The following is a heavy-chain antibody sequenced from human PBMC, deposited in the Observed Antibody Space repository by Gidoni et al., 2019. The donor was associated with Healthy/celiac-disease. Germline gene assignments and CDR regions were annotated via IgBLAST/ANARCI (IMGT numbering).Heavy chain of an antibody. CDR3: AKGIAVGLVDYYDGMDV. J-gene: IGHJ6*02. V-gene: IGHV3-30*02. D-gene: IGHD6-19*01. CDR2: NK. Sequence: NKYYADSVKGRFTISRDNSKNTLYLQMNSLRAEDTAVYYCAKGIAVGLVDYYDGMDVWGQGTTVIVSS.